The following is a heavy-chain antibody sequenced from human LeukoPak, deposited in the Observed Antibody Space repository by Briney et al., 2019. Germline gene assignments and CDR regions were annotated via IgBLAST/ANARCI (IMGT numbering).Heavy chain of an antibody. CDR1: GFTVSSNY. V-gene: IGHV3-53*01. Sequence: PGGSLRLSCAASGFTVSSNYMSWVRQAPGKGLEWVSGIYSGGSTYYADSVQGRFNISRDNSKNTLYLQMNSLRAEDTAVYYCARAPPRHYYDAGYYFDYWGQGTLVTVSS. D-gene: IGHD3-22*01. J-gene: IGHJ4*02. CDR2: IYSGGST. CDR3: ARAPPRHYYDAGYYFDY.